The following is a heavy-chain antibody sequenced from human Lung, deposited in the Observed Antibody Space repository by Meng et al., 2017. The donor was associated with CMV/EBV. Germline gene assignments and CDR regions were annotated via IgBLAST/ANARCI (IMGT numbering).Heavy chain of an antibody. CDR2: ISNSGRTI. D-gene: IGHD2-2*01. J-gene: IGHJ4*02. CDR3: GRHGRYCSNLSCALDF. V-gene: IGHV3-48*03. Sequence: GGSLRLXCAASGFNFSPYEISWVRQAPGKGLEWVSFISNSGRTIYYTDSVRGRFTITRDDGKNLLLLQMNRLRVEDAAIYYCGRHGRYCSNLSCALDFWGQGXLVTVSS. CDR1: GFNFSPYE.